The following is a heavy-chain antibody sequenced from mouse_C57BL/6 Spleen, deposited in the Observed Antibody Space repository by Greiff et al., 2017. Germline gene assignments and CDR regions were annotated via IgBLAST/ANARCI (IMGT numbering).Heavy chain of an antibody. V-gene: IGHV1-50*01. J-gene: IGHJ3*01. CDR1: GYTFTSYW. D-gene: IGHD2-5*01. Sequence: VQLQQPGAELVKPGASVKLSCKASGYTFTSYWMQWVKQRPGQGLEWIGEIDPSDSYTNSNQKFKGKATLTVDTSSSTAYMQLSSLTSEDAAVYYGVYSNSWFAYWGQGTLVTVSA. CDR2: IDPSDSYT. CDR3: VYSNSWFAY.